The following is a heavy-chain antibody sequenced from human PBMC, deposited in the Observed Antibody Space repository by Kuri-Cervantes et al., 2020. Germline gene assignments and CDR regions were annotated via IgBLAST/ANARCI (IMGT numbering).Heavy chain of an antibody. Sequence: ASVKVSCKASGYSFSDYYMHWVRQAPGQGLEYMGWIDPNTGGTNFAQKFQGRVTMTRDTSISTVYMDLSGLRSDDTAVYYCVRGGGRGGFDPWGQGTLVTVSS. V-gene: IGHV1-2*02. CDR3: VRGGGRGGFDP. CDR2: IDPNTGGT. J-gene: IGHJ5*02. CDR1: GYSFSDYY. D-gene: IGHD1-26*01.